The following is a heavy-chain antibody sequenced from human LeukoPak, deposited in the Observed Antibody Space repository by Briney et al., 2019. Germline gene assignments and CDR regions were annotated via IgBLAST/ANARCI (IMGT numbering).Heavy chain of an antibody. J-gene: IGHJ4*02. CDR1: GFTFSSYG. Sequence: PGGSLRLSCAASGFTFSSYGMHWVRQAPGKGLEWVAVIWYGGSNKYYADSVKGRFTISRDNSKNTLYLQMNSLRAEDTAVYYCAKGHRDTSNTVDLDYWGQGTLVTVSS. CDR3: AKGHRDTSNTVDLDY. V-gene: IGHV3-30*02. D-gene: IGHD4-23*01. CDR2: IWYGGSNK.